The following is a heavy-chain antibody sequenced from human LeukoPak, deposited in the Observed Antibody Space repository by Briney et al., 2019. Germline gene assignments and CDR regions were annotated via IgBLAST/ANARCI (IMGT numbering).Heavy chain of an antibody. D-gene: IGHD3-10*01. Sequence: GGSLRLSCAASGFTFSSYSMNWVRQAPGKGLEWVSYISRSSRTIYYADSVKGRFTISRDDAKSSQYLQMNSLRAEDTAVYYCARVVLYFGDYTMDAWGQGTTVTVSS. CDR3: ARVVLYFGDYTMDA. CDR1: GFTFSSYS. CDR2: ISRSSRTI. V-gene: IGHV3-48*04. J-gene: IGHJ6*02.